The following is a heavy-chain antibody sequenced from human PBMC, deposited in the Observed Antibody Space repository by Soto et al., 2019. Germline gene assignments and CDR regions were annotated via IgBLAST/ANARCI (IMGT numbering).Heavy chain of an antibody. D-gene: IGHD1-20*01. CDR2: SYYSGTT. CDR3: TRRYNWNDNYFDP. Sequence: SETLSLTCTVSGASISVHSYYWTWIRQPPGKGLEWIGSSYYSGTTYFNPSLKGRATISVDTSKNQFSLRLTSVTAADTAIYYCTRRYNWNDNYFDPLGPGALVTVSS. J-gene: IGHJ5*02. V-gene: IGHV4-39*01. CDR1: GASISVHSYY.